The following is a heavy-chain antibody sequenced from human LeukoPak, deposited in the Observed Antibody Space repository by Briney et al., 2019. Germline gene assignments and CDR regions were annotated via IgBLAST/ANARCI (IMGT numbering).Heavy chain of an antibody. V-gene: IGHV4-59*12. CDR2: IYYSGST. J-gene: IGHJ3*02. CDR3: ARVPRGGSENDAFDI. Sequence: SETLSLTCTVSGGSISSYYWSWIRQPPGKGLEWIGYIYYSGSTNYNPSLKSRVTISVDTSKNQFSLKLSSVTAVDTAVYYCARVPRGGSENDAFDIWGQGTMVTVSS. D-gene: IGHD2-15*01. CDR1: GGSISSYY.